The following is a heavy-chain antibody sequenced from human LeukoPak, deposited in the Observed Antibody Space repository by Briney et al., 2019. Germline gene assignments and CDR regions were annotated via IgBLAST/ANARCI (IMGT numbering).Heavy chain of an antibody. V-gene: IGHV4-34*01. CDR2: INHSGST. J-gene: IGHJ4*02. CDR1: GGSFSGYY. CDR3: SRGFPSGWSRSYFDY. Sequence: PSETLSLTCAVYGGSFSGYYWSWIRQPPGKGLEWIGEINHSGSTNYNPSLKSRVTISEDTSKNQFSLKLSSVTATATAVYFCSRGFPSGWSRSYFDYSGQGTLVTASS. D-gene: IGHD6-19*01.